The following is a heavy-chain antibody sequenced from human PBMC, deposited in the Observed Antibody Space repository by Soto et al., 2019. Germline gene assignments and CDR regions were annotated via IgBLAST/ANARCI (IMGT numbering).Heavy chain of an antibody. CDR3: ARHVLHHAMFGVVSGPFNDFDI. J-gene: IGHJ3*02. CDR1: GYSFTSYW. CDR2: IYPGGSDS. D-gene: IGHD3-3*01. Sequence: GESLKISCKGSGYSFTSYWNGWVRQMPGKGLEWMGIIYPGGSDSRYSPSFQCQVTISADKSISTTYLQWSSQKASDTAKYYCARHVLHHAMFGVVSGPFNDFDIWGQGTMVTVSS. V-gene: IGHV5-51*01.